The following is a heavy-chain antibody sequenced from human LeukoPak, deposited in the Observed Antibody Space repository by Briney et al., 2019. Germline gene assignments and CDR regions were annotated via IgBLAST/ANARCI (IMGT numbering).Heavy chain of an antibody. CDR3: ARDRGGSGPTTTDY. D-gene: IGHD6-19*01. CDR1: GFTFSTYW. CDR2: LNIDGSST. J-gene: IGHJ4*02. V-gene: IGHV3-74*01. Sequence: GGSLRLSCAASGFTFSTYWVHWAPQAPGKGLVWVSRLNIDGSSTIYADSVMGRFTISRDNAKNTLYLQMDSLRAEDTAVYYCARDRGGSGPTTTDYWGQGTLVTVSS.